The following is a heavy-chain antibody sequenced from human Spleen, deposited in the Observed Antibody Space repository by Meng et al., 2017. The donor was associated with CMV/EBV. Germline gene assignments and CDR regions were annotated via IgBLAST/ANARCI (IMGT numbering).Heavy chain of an antibody. D-gene: IGHD5-18*01. Sequence: GESLKISCAAPGFTFSSYAMSWVRQAPGKGLEWVSAISGSGGSTYYADSVKGRFTISRDNSKNTLYLQMNSLRPEDTAIYYCARPHTSYDPFDYWGHGTLVTVSS. CDR1: GFTFSSYA. CDR3: ARPHTSYDPFDY. J-gene: IGHJ4*01. V-gene: IGHV3-23*01. CDR2: ISGSGGST.